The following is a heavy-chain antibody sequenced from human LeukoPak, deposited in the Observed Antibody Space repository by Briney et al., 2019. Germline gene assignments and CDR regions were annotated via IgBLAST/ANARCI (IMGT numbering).Heavy chain of an antibody. CDR3: ARGGRGSSWFDN. D-gene: IGHD6-13*01. Sequence: PGGSLRLSCAASGFTFKSYDMHWVRQAAGEGLEWVSAIGTAGDTYYPGSVKGRFTISRESAKNSLYLQMNSLRAGDTAVYYCARGGRGSSWFDNWGQGTLVTVS. CDR1: GFTFKSYD. CDR2: IGTAGDT. J-gene: IGHJ4*02. V-gene: IGHV3-13*01.